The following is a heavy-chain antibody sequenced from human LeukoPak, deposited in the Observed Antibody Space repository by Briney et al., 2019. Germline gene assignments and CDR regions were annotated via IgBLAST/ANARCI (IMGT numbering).Heavy chain of an antibody. CDR1: GGSFSGYY. Sequence: PSETLSLTCAVYGGSFSGYYWSWIRQPPGKGPEWIGEINHSGSTNYNPSLKSRVTISVDTSKNQFSLKLSSVTAADTAVYYCARGLIAVATDFDYWGQGTLVTVSS. D-gene: IGHD6-19*01. CDR3: ARGLIAVATDFDY. V-gene: IGHV4-34*01. CDR2: INHSGST. J-gene: IGHJ4*02.